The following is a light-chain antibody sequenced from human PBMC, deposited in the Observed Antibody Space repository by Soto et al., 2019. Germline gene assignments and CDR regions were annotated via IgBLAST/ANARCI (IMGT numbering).Light chain of an antibody. CDR3: QSYDRSLSVV. Sequence: QSVLTQPPSVSGAPGQRVTISCTGNSSNIGAGYGVHWYQQLPGTAPKLLIYGNIDRPSGAPDRFSGSRSDTSASLAITGLQAEDEADYYCQSYDRSLSVVFGGGTKLTVL. CDR2: GNI. J-gene: IGLJ3*02. CDR1: SSNIGAGYG. V-gene: IGLV1-40*01.